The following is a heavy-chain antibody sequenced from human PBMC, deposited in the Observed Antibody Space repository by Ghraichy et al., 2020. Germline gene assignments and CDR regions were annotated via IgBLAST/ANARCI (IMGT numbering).Heavy chain of an antibody. D-gene: IGHD2-15*01. CDR1: GGSISSGGYS. CDR2: IYHSGST. J-gene: IGHJ5*02. Sequence: SETLSLTCAVSGGSISSGGYSWSWIRQPPGKGLEWIGYIYHSGSTYYNPSLQSRVTISVDRSKNQFSLKLSSVTAADTAVYYCARGRYCSGGSCYSAGGWFDPWGQGTLVTVSS. CDR3: ARGRYCSGGSCYSAGGWFDP. V-gene: IGHV4-30-2*01.